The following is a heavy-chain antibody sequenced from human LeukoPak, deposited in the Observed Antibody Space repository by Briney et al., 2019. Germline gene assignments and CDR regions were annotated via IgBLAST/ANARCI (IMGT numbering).Heavy chain of an antibody. Sequence: GGSLRLSCAASGFTFSDYYMSWIRQAPGKGLEWVSYLSSSGTTIYYADSVKGRFTISRDNAKNSLYLQMNSLRAEDTAVYYCARDYDFWSGYYTGYFDYWDQGTLVTVSS. CDR2: LSSSGTTI. CDR3: ARDYDFWSGYYTGYFDY. CDR1: GFTFSDYY. J-gene: IGHJ4*02. D-gene: IGHD3-3*01. V-gene: IGHV3-11*04.